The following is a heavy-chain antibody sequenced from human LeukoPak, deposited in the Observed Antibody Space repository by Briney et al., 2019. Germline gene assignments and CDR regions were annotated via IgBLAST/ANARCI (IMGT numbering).Heavy chain of an antibody. V-gene: IGHV3-30*18. J-gene: IGHJ3*02. Sequence: PGGSLRLSCAASGFTFSSYGMHWVRQAPGKGLEWVAVISYDGSNKYYADSVKGRFTISRDNSKNTLYLQMNSLRAEDTAVYYCAKDGGYSGSPFDIWGQGTMVTVSS. CDR3: AKDGGYSGSPFDI. CDR1: GFTFSSYG. CDR2: ISYDGSNK. D-gene: IGHD1-26*01.